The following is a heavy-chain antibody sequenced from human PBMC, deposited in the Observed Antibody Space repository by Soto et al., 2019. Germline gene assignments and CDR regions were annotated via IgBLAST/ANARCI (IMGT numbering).Heavy chain of an antibody. CDR3: ASQTSGYYYYGMDV. CDR2: ISSSSSYI. CDR1: GFTLSSYS. V-gene: IGHV3-21*01. Sequence: EVQLVESGGGLVKPGGSLRLSCAASGFTLSSYSMNWVRQAPGKGLEWVSSISSSSSYIHYADSVKGRFTISRDNAKNSLYLQMNSLSAEDTAVYYWASQTSGYYYYGMDVWGQGTTVTVSS. J-gene: IGHJ6*02.